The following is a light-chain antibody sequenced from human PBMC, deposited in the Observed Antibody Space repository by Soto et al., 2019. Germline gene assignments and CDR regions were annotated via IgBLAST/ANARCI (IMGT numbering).Light chain of an antibody. CDR3: QQSERWPPWT. J-gene: IGKJ1*01. V-gene: IGKV3-15*01. CDR2: GAS. Sequence: EIVMTQSPTNLYVSPGERVTLSCSASQSVSSRVAWYQQKPGQAPRLLISGASTRATGTPARFIGSGSGTDFTLTISSLQSEDFAIYHCQQSERWPPWTVGPGTKVEIK. CDR1: QSVSSR.